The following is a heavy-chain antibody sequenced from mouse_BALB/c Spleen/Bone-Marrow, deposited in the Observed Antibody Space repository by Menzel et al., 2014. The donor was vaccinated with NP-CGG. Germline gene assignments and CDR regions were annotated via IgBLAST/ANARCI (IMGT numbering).Heavy chain of an antibody. J-gene: IGHJ3*01. CDR2: INPYNGGS. Sequence: EVQLQQSGPELVKPGASMKISCKASGYSFAGYAMNWVKQSHGKNLEWIGLINPYNGGSSYNQKFKGKATLTVDKSSSTAYMELLSLTSEDSAVYYCAREGYGSSYGFAYWGQGTLVTVSA. CDR3: AREGYGSSYGFAY. CDR1: GYSFAGYA. V-gene: IGHV1-31*01. D-gene: IGHD1-1*01.